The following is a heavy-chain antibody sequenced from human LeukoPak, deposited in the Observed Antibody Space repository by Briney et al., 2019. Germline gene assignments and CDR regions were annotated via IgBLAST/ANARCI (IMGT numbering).Heavy chain of an antibody. J-gene: IGHJ6*03. CDR1: GYTFTGYY. CDR2: INPNSGGT. D-gene: IGHD3-22*01. CDR3: ARVGTMIPHYYYMDV. Sequence: ASVKVSCKASGYTFTGYYMHWVRQAPGQGLEWMGWINPNSGGTNYAQKFQGRVTMTRDTSISTAYMELSRLRSDDTAVYYCARVGTMIPHYYYMDVWGKGTTVTVSS. V-gene: IGHV1-2*02.